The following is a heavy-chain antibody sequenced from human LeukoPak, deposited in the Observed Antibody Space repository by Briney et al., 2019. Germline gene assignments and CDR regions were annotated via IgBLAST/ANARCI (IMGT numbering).Heavy chain of an antibody. CDR3: ARGPEEGAYYDFWSGPKTGDY. Sequence: PGGSLRLSCAASGFTFSFYTMNWVRQAPGKGLEWVSSITSGGVNTYYATSVKGRFTISRDNAKNSLFLQMSSLRAEDTAIYYCARGPEEGAYYDFWSGPKTGDYWGQGTLVTVSS. CDR2: ITSGGVNT. D-gene: IGHD3-3*01. CDR1: GFTFSFYT. J-gene: IGHJ4*02. V-gene: IGHV3-21*01.